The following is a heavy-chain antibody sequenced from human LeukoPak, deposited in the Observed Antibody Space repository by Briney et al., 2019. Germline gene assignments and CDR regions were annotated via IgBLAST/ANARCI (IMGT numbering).Heavy chain of an antibody. CDR1: GFTVSSNY. CDR2: IYSGGST. J-gene: IGHJ4*02. CDR3: AREGSITSKGVYYFDY. D-gene: IGHD3-3*01. V-gene: IGHV3-66*01. Sequence: GGSLRLSCAASGFTVSSNYMSWVRQAPGKGLEWVSAIYSGGSTYYADSVKGRFTISRDNSKNTLYLQMNSLRAEDTAVYYCAREGSITSKGVYYFDYWGQGTLVTVSS.